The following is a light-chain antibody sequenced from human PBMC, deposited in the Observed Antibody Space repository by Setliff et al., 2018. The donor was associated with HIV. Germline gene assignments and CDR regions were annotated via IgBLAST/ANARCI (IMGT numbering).Light chain of an antibody. CDR2: EVS. J-gene: IGLJ1*01. CDR3: CSYTSRNTDV. CDR1: SSDVGAYNY. Sequence: QPALTQPASVSGSPGQSITISCTGTSSDVGAYNYVSWYQQYPGKAPKLMIYEVSNRPSGVSNRFSGSKSGNTASLTISGLQAEDEADYYCCSYTSRNTDVFGTGTKVTVL. V-gene: IGLV2-14*01.